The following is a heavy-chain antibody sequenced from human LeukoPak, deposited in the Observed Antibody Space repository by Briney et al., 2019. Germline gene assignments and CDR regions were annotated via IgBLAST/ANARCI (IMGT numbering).Heavy chain of an antibody. V-gene: IGHV1-8*01. CDR3: ARSKGARFRELLNY. D-gene: IGHD3-10*01. J-gene: IGHJ4*02. CDR1: GYTFTSYD. Sequence: ASVKVSCKASGYTFTSYDINWVRQATGQGLEWMGWMNPNSGNTGYAQKFRGRVTMTRNTSISTAYMELSSLRSEDTAVYYCARSKGARFRELLNYWGQGTLVTVSS. CDR2: MNPNSGNT.